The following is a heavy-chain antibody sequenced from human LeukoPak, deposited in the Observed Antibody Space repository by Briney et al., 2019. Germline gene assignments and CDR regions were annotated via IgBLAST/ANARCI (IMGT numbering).Heavy chain of an antibody. Sequence: SETLSLTCAVSGGSISSSNWWSWVRQPPGKGLEWIGEIYHSGSTNYNPSLKSRVAISVDKSKNQFSLKLSSVTAADTAVYYCASLGRGYSYGPLDYWGQGTLVTVSS. CDR3: ASLGRGYSYGPLDY. V-gene: IGHV4-4*02. D-gene: IGHD5-18*01. CDR1: GGSISSSNW. J-gene: IGHJ4*02. CDR2: IYHSGST.